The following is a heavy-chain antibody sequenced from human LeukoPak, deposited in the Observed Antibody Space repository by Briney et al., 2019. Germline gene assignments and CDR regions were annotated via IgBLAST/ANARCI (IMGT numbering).Heavy chain of an antibody. CDR2: MSGSDTGS. V-gene: IGHV3-23*01. J-gene: IGHJ3*02. CDR1: GFTFSSYA. CDR3: AKDFSVVVTSDAFDI. D-gene: IGHD2-21*01. Sequence: GGSLRLSCAASGFTFSSYAMSWVRQAPGKGLEWVSAMSGSDTGSWYADSVKGRFTISRDTSKTTLYLQMNSLRAEDTAVYYCAKDFSVVVTSDAFDIWGQGTMVTVSS.